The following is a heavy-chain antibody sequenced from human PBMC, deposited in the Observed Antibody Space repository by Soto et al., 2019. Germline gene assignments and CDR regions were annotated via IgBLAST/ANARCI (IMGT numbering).Heavy chain of an antibody. J-gene: IGHJ6*03. CDR1: GGSFSGYY. V-gene: IGHV4-34*01. CDR3: ARGVIAAAGTRLGYYYYYMDV. Sequence: QVQLQQWGAGLLKPSETLSLTCAVYGGSFSGYYWSWIRQPPGKGLEWIGEINHSGSTNYNPSLKSRVTRSVDTSKNQFALKLSAVTAAATAVYYCARGVIAAAGTRLGYYYYYMDVWGKGTKVTVSS. CDR2: INHSGST. D-gene: IGHD6-13*01.